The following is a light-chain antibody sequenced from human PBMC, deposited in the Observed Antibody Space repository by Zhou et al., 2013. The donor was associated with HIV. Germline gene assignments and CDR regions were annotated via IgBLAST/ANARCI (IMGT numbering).Light chain of an antibody. CDR1: QSIDTW. V-gene: IGKV1-5*03. Sequence: IQMTQSPSTLSASVGDRVTITCRASQSIDTWLAWYQQKPGKAPKLLIYKASTLESGVPSRFSGSGSGTEFTLTITSLQPDDFATYYCQQYNSYSSFGQGTNLEIK. CDR3: QQYNSYSS. J-gene: IGKJ2*03. CDR2: KAS.